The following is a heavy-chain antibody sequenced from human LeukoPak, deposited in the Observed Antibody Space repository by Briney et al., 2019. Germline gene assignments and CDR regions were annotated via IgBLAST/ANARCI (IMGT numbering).Heavy chain of an antibody. Sequence: SETLSLTCTVSGGSISSHYWSWIRQPPGKGLEWIGYIYYSGSTNYNPSLKSRVTISVGTSKNQFSLKLSSVTAADTAVYYCARGEAARPGRYSSSWYYWFDPWGQGTLVTVSS. CDR1: GGSISSHY. V-gene: IGHV4-59*11. CDR2: IYYSGST. J-gene: IGHJ5*02. CDR3: ARGEAARPGRYSSSWYYWFDP. D-gene: IGHD6-13*01.